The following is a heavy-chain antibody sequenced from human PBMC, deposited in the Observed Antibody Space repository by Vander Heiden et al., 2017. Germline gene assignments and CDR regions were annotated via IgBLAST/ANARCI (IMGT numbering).Heavy chain of an antibody. CDR3: ARDPKLYGAFGPYFDY. CDR2: ISATGVTI. J-gene: IGHJ4*02. V-gene: IGHV3-48*02. CDR1: GFPVSSNT. D-gene: IGHD2-15*01. Sequence: EVQLVQSGGGLVQPGGSLRLSCGASGFPVSSNTMTWVRQTPGKGLEWISYISATGVTIYYSQSVEGRFTISRDNVKNSLYLQMNNLRDDDTGVYYCARDPKLYGAFGPYFDYWGQGVLVTVAS.